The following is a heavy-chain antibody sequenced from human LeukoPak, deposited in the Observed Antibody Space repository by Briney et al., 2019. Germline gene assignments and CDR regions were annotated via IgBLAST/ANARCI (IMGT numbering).Heavy chain of an antibody. V-gene: IGHV3-48*03. CDR2: ISSSGSTI. J-gene: IGHJ6*04. CDR1: GFTLSSYE. Sequence: GGSLRLSCAASGFTLSSYEMNWVRQAPGKGLEWASYISSSGSTIYYADSVKGRFTISRDNAKNSLYLQMNSLRAEDTAVYYCAELGITMIGGVWGKGTTVTISS. D-gene: IGHD3-10*02. CDR3: AELGITMIGGV.